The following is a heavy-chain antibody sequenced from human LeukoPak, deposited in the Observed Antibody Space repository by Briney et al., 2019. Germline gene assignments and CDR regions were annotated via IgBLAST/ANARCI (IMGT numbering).Heavy chain of an antibody. D-gene: IGHD3-3*01. V-gene: IGHV4-38-2*02. CDR2: IYHSGST. J-gene: IGHJ4*02. CDR3: ARDNHAYYDFWSGYSNFDY. Sequence: SETLSLTCTVSGYSISSGYYWGWIRQPPGKGLEWIGSIYHSGSTHYNPSLKSRVTISVDTSKNQFSLKLSSVTAADTAVYYCARDNHAYYDFWSGYSNFDYWGQGTLVTVSS. CDR1: GYSISSGYY.